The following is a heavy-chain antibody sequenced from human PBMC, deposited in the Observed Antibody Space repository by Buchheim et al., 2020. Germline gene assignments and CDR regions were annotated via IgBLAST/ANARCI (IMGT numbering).Heavy chain of an antibody. CDR3: AKDVRGYNYGNFDY. Sequence: EVQLLESGGGLVQPGGSLRLSCAASGFTFSSYGMTWVRQAPGKGLEWVSVISFSGGNTYYADSVKGRFTISRDNSKNPLYLQMNSLRAEDTAVYYCAKDVRGYNYGNFDYWGQGTL. V-gene: IGHV3-23*01. J-gene: IGHJ4*02. D-gene: IGHD5-18*01. CDR1: GFTFSSYG. CDR2: ISFSGGNT.